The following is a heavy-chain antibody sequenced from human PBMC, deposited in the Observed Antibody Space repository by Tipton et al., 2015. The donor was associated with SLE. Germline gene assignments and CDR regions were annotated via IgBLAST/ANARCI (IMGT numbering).Heavy chain of an antibody. CDR3: ARGQCTSCYYYYMDV. CDR2: INHSGST. Sequence: TLSLTCTVSGGSISSYYWSWIRQPPGKGLEWIGEINHSGSTNYNPSLKSRVTISVDTSKNQFSLKLSSVTAADTAVYYCARGQCTSCYYYYMDVWGKGTTVTVSS. CDR1: GGSISSYY. J-gene: IGHJ6*03. V-gene: IGHV4-34*01. D-gene: IGHD2-2*01.